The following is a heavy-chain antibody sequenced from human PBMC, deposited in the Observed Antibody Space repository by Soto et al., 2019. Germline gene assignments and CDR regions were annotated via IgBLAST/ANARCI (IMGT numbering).Heavy chain of an antibody. CDR1: GFTFSSYA. J-gene: IGHJ4*02. Sequence: GGSLRLSCAASGFTFSSYAMSWVRQAPGKGLEWVSAISGSGGSTYYADSVKGRLTISRDNSKNTLYLQMNSLRAEDTAVYYCARGTYSGVFDYWGQGTLVTVSS. CDR2: ISGSGGST. D-gene: IGHD1-26*01. V-gene: IGHV3-23*01. CDR3: ARGTYSGVFDY.